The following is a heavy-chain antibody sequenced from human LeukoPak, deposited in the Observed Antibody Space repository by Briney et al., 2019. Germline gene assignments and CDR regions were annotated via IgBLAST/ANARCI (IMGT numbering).Heavy chain of an antibody. CDR1: GYSFTSYW. CDR3: VSFNDGKDADFDH. D-gene: IGHD4-23*01. Sequence: GESLKISCKGSGYSFTSYWIGWVRQMPGKGLEGMGIIYPGNSNTRYRPSFQGQVTISADKSINTAYLQWSSLKASDTAMYYCVSFNDGKDADFDHWGQGTLVTVSS. CDR2: IYPGNSNT. V-gene: IGHV5-51*01. J-gene: IGHJ4*02.